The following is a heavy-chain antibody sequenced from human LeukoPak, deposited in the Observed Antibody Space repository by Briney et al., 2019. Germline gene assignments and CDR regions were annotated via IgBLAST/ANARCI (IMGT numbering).Heavy chain of an antibody. D-gene: IGHD1-26*01. CDR3: ARASGGSSVFDY. Sequence: SGGSLRLSCAASGFTFSSYSMNWVRQAPGKGLKWVSSISSSSSYIYYADSVKGRFTISRDNAKNSLYLQMNSLRAEDTAVYYCARASGGSSVFDYWGQGTLVTVSS. V-gene: IGHV3-21*01. J-gene: IGHJ4*02. CDR1: GFTFSSYS. CDR2: ISSSSSYI.